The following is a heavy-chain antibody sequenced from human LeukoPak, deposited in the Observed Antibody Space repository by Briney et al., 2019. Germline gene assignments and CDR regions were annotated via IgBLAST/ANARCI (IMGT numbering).Heavy chain of an antibody. Sequence: PSETLSLTCAVSGYSISSSNWWGWIRQPPGKGLEWIEYIYYSGSTYYNPSLKSRVTMSVDTSKNQFSLKLSSVTAVDTAVYYCARTVVPAAIGPDAFDIWGQGTMVTVSS. CDR1: GYSISSSNW. CDR2: IYYSGST. J-gene: IGHJ3*02. V-gene: IGHV4-28*01. D-gene: IGHD2-2*01. CDR3: ARTVVPAAIGPDAFDI.